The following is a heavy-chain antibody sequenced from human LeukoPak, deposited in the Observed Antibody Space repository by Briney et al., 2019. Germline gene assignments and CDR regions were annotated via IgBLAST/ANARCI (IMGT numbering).Heavy chain of an antibody. J-gene: IGHJ4*02. V-gene: IGHV4-39*01. CDR3: ARQDDYNFDY. CDR2: IYYSGST. Sequence: SETLSLTCTVSGGSISSSSYYWDWIRQPPGKGLEWIGSIYYSGSTYYNPSLKSRVTISVDTSKKQLSLKLSSVTAADTAVCYCARQDDYNFDYWGQGTLVTVSS. CDR1: GGSISSSSYY. D-gene: IGHD5-24*01.